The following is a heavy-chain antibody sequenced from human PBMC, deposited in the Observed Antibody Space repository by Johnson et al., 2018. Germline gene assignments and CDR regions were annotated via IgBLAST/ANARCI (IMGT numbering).Heavy chain of an antibody. D-gene: IGHD3-3*01. CDR3: AKDRVGGDDAVDI. Sequence: VQLQESGGGLVQPGGSLRLSCAASGFTFSSYAMSWVRQAPGKGLEWVSAISGSGGSTYYADSVKGRFTISRDTSKNTLYLQMNSLSAEDTAVYYCAKDRVGGDDAVDIWGQGTMVTVSS. CDR2: ISGSGGST. V-gene: IGHV3-23*01. CDR1: GFTFSSYA. J-gene: IGHJ3*02.